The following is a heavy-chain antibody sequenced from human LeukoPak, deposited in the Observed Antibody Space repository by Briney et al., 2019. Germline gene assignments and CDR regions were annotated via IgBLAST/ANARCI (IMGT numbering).Heavy chain of an antibody. J-gene: IGHJ4*02. D-gene: IGHD3-10*01. CDR3: ARAWLGSGSYSAH. CDR2: MNPKSGNT. CDR1: GYSFTSYY. Sequence: ASVKVSCKASGYSFTSYYMHWVRQATGQGLEWMGWMNPKSGNTGYARKFQGRVTMTRNTSISTAYMELSSLRSEDTAVYYCARAWLGSGSYSAHWGQGTLVTVSS. V-gene: IGHV1-8*02.